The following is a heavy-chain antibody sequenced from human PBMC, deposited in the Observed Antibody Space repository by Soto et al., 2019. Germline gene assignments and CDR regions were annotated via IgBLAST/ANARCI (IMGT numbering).Heavy chain of an antibody. CDR3: AGERSALPGARDAMDV. J-gene: IGHJ6*02. Sequence: EVRLVESGGGLVKPGGSLRVSCAASGFNFNTYSMNWVRQAPGKGLAWVSFISTSGGYKYYADSVRGRFTISRDNAKKSVYLEMNSLTADDTAVYYCAGERSALPGARDAMDVWGQGTTVTVSS. V-gene: IGHV3-21*02. CDR1: GFNFNTYS. D-gene: IGHD3-10*01. CDR2: ISTSGGYK.